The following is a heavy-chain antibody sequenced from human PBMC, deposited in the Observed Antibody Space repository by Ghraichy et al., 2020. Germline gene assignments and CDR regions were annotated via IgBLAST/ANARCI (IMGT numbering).Heavy chain of an antibody. J-gene: IGHJ5*02. V-gene: IGHV4-61*01. CDR3: ARKLIVVVPAATRAATKDWFDP. CDR1: GGSVSSGSYY. D-gene: IGHD2-2*01. Sequence: SETLSLTCTVSGGSVSSGSYYWSWIRQPPGKGLEWIGYIYYSGSTNYNPSLKSRVTISVDTSKNQFSLKLSSVTAADTAVYYCARKLIVVVPAATRAATKDWFDPWGQGTLVTVSS. CDR2: IYYSGST.